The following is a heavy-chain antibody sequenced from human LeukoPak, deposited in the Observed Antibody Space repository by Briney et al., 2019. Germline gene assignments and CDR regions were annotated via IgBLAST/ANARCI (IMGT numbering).Heavy chain of an antibody. Sequence: SETLSLTCTVSGGSISSYYWSWIRQPAGKGLEWIGRIYTSGSTNYNPSLKSRVTTSLDTSKNQFSLKLSSVTAADTAVYYCARDKCGGDCYEDWFDPWGQGTLVTVSS. CDR2: IYTSGST. CDR1: GGSISSYY. J-gene: IGHJ5*02. V-gene: IGHV4-4*07. D-gene: IGHD2-21*02. CDR3: ARDKCGGDCYEDWFDP.